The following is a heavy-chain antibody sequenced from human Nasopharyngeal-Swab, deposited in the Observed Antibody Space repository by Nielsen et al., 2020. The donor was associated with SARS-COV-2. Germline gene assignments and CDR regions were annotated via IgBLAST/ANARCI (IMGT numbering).Heavy chain of an antibody. Sequence: GGSLRLSCIASGFTFNIYAMAWVRRTPGRGLQWVSGISASGGSTYYTDSVKDRFAVSRDNSRNTLYLQMHSLRVEDTALYYCAKDDVVRGDAFDIWGQGTMVTVSS. CDR3: AKDDVVRGDAFDI. D-gene: IGHD3-10*01. CDR2: ISASGGST. V-gene: IGHV3-23*01. CDR1: GFTFNIYA. J-gene: IGHJ3*02.